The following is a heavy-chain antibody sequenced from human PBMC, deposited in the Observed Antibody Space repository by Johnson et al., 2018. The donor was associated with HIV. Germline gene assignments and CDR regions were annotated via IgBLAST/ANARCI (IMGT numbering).Heavy chain of an antibody. J-gene: IGHJ3*02. V-gene: IGHV3-66*02. CDR2: IYAGGST. D-gene: IGHD7-27*01. Sequence: VQLVESGGGLVQPGGSLRLSCAVSGFTVISNYMTWVRQAPGKGLEWVSVIYAGGSTFYADSVKGRFTISRDSSKNTLYLQMNSLSAEDTAVYYCARGTGDQCGLDAFDIWGQGTMVTVSS. CDR1: GFTVISNY. CDR3: ARGTGDQCGLDAFDI.